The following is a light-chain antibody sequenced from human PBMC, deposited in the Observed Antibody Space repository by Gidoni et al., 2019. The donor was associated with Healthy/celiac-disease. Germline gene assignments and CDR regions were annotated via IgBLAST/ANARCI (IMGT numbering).Light chain of an antibody. J-gene: IGKJ1*01. Sequence: EIVLTQSPGTLSLSPGERATLSCRASQSVSSSHLAWYQQKPGQAPRLLIYGASSRATGIPDRFSGSGSGTDFTLTISRLEPEDFAVYYCQQYGXXRTFGQGTKVEXK. CDR3: QQYGXXRT. CDR2: GAS. V-gene: IGKV3-20*01. CDR1: QSVSSSH.